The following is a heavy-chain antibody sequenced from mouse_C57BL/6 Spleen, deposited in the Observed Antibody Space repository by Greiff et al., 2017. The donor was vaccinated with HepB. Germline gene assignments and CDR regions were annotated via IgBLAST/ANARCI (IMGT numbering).Heavy chain of an antibody. D-gene: IGHD1-1*01. Sequence: QVQLQQPGAELVKPGASVKLSCKASGYTFTSYWIQWVKQRPGQGLEWIGEIDPSDSYTNYNQKFKGKATLTVDTSSSTAYMQLSSLTSEDSAVYYCARGREDYYGSSYDYWGQGTTLTVSS. V-gene: IGHV1-50*01. CDR2: IDPSDSYT. J-gene: IGHJ2*01. CDR1: GYTFTSYW. CDR3: ARGREDYYGSSYDY.